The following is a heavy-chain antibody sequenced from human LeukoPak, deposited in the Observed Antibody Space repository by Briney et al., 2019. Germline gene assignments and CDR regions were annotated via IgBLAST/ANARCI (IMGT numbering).Heavy chain of an antibody. CDR2: IYYSGST. J-gene: IGHJ4*02. CDR3: ARHDYAGNSGDY. CDR1: GGSISSYY. V-gene: IGHV4-59*08. Sequence: PSETLSLTCTVSGGSISSYYWSWIRQPPGKGLEWIGYIYYSGSTNYNPSLKSRVTISVDTSKNQFSLKLSSVTAADTAVYYCARHDYAGNSGDYWGQGTLVTVSS. D-gene: IGHD4-23*01.